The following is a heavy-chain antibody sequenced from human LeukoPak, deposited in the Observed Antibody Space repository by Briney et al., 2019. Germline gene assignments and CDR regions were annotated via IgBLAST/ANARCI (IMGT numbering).Heavy chain of an antibody. CDR2: IYYSGST. Sequence: PSETLSLTCTVSGGSVSSGGYYWSWIRQHPGKGLEWIGYIYYSGSTYYNPSLKSRVTISVDTSKNQFSLKLSSVTAADTAVYYCARRPPAPDYYGMDVWGQGTTVTVSS. J-gene: IGHJ6*02. V-gene: IGHV4-31*03. CDR3: ARRPPAPDYYGMDV. D-gene: IGHD6-6*01. CDR1: GGSVSSGGYY.